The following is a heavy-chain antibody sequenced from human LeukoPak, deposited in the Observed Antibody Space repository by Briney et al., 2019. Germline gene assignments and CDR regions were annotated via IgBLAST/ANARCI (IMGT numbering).Heavy chain of an antibody. CDR2: IYYSGST. CDR1: GGSVSSGSYY. J-gene: IGHJ6*02. D-gene: IGHD2-2*01. CDR3: ARAPRAPPRDAIGMDV. V-gene: IGHV4-61*01. Sequence: PSETLSLTCAVSGGSVSSGSYYWSWIRQPPGKGLEWIGYIYYSGSTNYNPSLKSRVTISVDTSKNQFSLKLSTVTAADTAVYYCARAPRAPPRDAIGMDVWGQGTTVTVSS.